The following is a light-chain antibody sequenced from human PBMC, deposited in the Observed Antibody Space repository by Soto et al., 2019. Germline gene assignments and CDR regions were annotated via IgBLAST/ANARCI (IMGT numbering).Light chain of an antibody. J-gene: IGLJ2*01. V-gene: IGLV2-8*01. Sequence: QSVLTQPPSASGSPGQSVTISCTGTSSDVGGYNYVSWYQQHPGKAPKLMIYEVNKRPSGVPDRFSGSKSGNKASLTVSGRKAEDEADYYCSSYGGSNNLLFGGGTKLTVL. CDR3: SSYGGSNNLL. CDR1: SSDVGGYNY. CDR2: EVN.